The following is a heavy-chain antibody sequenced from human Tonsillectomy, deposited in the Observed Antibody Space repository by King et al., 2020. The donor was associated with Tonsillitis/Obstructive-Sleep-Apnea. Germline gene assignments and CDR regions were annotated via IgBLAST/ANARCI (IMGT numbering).Heavy chain of an antibody. CDR1: GYTFTSYG. Sequence: VQLVESGAEVKKPGASVKVSCKASGYTFTSYGISWVRQAPGQGLEWMGWISAYNGNTNYAQKLQGRATMTTDTSTSTAYMELRSLRSDDTAVYYCARDLLENSGSYDDSFDYWGQGTLVTVSS. CDR2: ISAYNGNT. CDR3: ARDLLENSGSYDDSFDY. D-gene: IGHD1-26*01. V-gene: IGHV1-18*01. J-gene: IGHJ4*02.